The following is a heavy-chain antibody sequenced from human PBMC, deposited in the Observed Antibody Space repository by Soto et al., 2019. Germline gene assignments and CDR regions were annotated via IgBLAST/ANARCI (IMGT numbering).Heavy chain of an antibody. CDR2: ISGSGGST. V-gene: IGHV3-23*01. Sequence: GGSLRLSCAASGFTFSSYAMSWVRQAPGKGLEWVSAISGSGGSTYYADSVKGRFTISRDNSKNTLYLQMNSLRAEDTAVYYCAKALHYSDILTGYYPYYYYGMDVWGQGTTVTVSS. CDR3: AKALHYSDILTGYYPYYYYGMDV. CDR1: GFTFSSYA. D-gene: IGHD3-9*01. J-gene: IGHJ6*02.